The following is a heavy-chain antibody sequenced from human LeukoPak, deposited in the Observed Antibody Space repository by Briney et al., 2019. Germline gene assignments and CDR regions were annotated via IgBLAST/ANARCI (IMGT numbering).Heavy chain of an antibody. Sequence: PGGSLRLSRAASGFIYSSYGMSWVRQAPGKGLEWVSSISGSGGSTYYADSVKGRFTISRDNSKNSLYLQMNSLRAEDTAVYYCASRIGYDWGPGYFDYWGQGTLVTVSS. CDR2: ISGSGGST. CDR3: ASRIGYDWGPGYFDY. V-gene: IGHV3-23*01. D-gene: IGHD5-12*01. CDR1: GFIYSSYG. J-gene: IGHJ4*02.